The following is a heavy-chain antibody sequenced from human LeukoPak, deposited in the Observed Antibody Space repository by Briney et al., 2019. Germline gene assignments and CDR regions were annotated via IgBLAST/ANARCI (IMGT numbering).Heavy chain of an antibody. D-gene: IGHD2/OR15-2a*01. J-gene: IGHJ4*02. Sequence: GRSLRLSCAASGFTFSSYWMTWVRHAPGKGLEGVAHIKEDGSEKNYVDSVKGRFTISRDNAKNSLYLQMNSLRAEDTAVYYCARRRVIATKYWDYWGQGTLVTVSS. CDR3: ARRRVIATKYWDY. CDR1: GFTFSSYW. CDR2: IKEDGSEK. V-gene: IGHV3-7*04.